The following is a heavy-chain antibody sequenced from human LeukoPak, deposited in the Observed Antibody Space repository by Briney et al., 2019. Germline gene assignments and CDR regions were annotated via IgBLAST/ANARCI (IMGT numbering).Heavy chain of an antibody. CDR2: INAGNGNT. D-gene: IGHD2-15*01. V-gene: IGHV1-3*01. Sequence: ASVKVSCKAPGYTFTSYTIHWVRQAPGQRLEWMGWINAGNGNTRYSQKFQGRVTITRDTSASTAYMELSSLRSEDTAVYYCARDSAGAFDIWGQGTMVTVSS. CDR1: GYTFTSYT. J-gene: IGHJ3*02. CDR3: ARDSAGAFDI.